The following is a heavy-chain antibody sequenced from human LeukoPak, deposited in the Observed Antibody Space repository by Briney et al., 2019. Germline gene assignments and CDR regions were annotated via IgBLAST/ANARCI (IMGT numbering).Heavy chain of an antibody. V-gene: IGHV4-38-2*02. CDR3: AREIYYYDSSGYYLGY. Sequence: KPSETLSLTCTVSGYSISSGYYWGWIRPPPGKGLEWIGIIYHSGSTYYNPSLKSRVTISVDTSKNQFSLKLSSVTAADTAVYYCAREIYYYDSSGYYLGYWGQGTLVTVSS. D-gene: IGHD3-22*01. J-gene: IGHJ4*02. CDR2: IYHSGST. CDR1: GYSISSGYY.